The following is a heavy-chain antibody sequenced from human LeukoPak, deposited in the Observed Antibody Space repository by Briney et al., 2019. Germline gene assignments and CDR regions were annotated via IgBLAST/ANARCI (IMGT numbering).Heavy chain of an antibody. CDR2: IRSKANNYAT. D-gene: IGHD1-26*01. Sequence: PGGSLRLSCAASGFTFSGSAMHWVRQASGNGLEWVGRIRSKANNYATAYAASVKGRFTISRDDSKNTAYLQMNSLKVEDTAVYYCASPYSGNYYWGQGTLVTVSS. CDR3: ASPYSGNYY. V-gene: IGHV3-73*01. CDR1: GFTFSGSA. J-gene: IGHJ4*02.